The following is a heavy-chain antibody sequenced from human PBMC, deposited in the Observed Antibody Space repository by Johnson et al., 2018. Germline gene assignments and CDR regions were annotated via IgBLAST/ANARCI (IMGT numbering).Heavy chain of an antibody. J-gene: IGHJ6*04. Sequence: VQLLESGGGLVQPGGSLRLSCAASGFTFSSYSMNWVRQAPGKGLEWVSYISSSSSTIYYADSVKGRFTISRDNAKNSMYLQMNSLRDEDTAVYYCARGELWCGELHHNYYGMDVWGKGTTVTVSS. CDR3: ARGELWCGELHHNYYGMDV. D-gene: IGHD3-10*01. CDR2: ISSSSSTI. V-gene: IGHV3-48*02. CDR1: GFTFSSYS.